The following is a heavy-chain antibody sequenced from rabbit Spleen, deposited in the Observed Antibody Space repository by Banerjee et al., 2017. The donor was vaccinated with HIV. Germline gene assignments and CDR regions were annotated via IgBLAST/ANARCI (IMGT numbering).Heavy chain of an antibody. CDR1: GVSFSISSY. V-gene: IGHV1S40*01. Sequence: QSLEESGGDLVKPGASLTLTCTASGVSFSISSYMCWVRQAPGKGLEWIACIDAGTSGFTYFATWAKGRFTISKISSSTVTLQMTRLTAADTATYFCARDAAGREDFNLWGPGTLVTVS. J-gene: IGHJ4*01. CDR3: ARDAAGREDFNL. D-gene: IGHD4-2*01. CDR2: IDAGTSGFT.